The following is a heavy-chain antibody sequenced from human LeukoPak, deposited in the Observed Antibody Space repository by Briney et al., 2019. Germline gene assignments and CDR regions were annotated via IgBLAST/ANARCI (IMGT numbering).Heavy chain of an antibody. CDR2: INWNGGST. J-gene: IGHJ4*02. CDR1: GFTFDDYG. V-gene: IGHV3-20*04. CDR3: AKDYYYDSSGQAAFDY. D-gene: IGHD3-22*01. Sequence: GGSLRLSCAASGFTFDDYGLTWVRQAPGRGLEWVSGINWNGGSTDYADSVKGRFTVSRDNAKNSLYLQMNSLRAEDTALYYCAKDYYYDSSGQAAFDYWGQGTLVTVSS.